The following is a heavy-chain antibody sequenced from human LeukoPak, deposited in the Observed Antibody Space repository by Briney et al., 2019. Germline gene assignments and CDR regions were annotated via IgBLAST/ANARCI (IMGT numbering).Heavy chain of an antibody. J-gene: IGHJ5*02. Sequence: GGFLRLPCAASGFTFSSYAMHWVRQAPGKGLEWVAVISYDGSNKYYADSVKGRFTISRDNSKNTLYLQMNSLRAEDTAVYYCARDAHYVWGSYRYTVYNWFDPWGQGTLVTVSS. D-gene: IGHD3-16*02. V-gene: IGHV3-30*04. CDR3: ARDAHYVWGSYRYTVYNWFDP. CDR2: ISYDGSNK. CDR1: GFTFSSYA.